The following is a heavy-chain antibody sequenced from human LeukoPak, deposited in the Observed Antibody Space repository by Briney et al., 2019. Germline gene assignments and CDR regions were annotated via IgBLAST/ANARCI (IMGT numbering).Heavy chain of an antibody. CDR1: GYTFTGYY. CDR2: INPNTGDT. D-gene: IGHD1-26*01. J-gene: IGHJ3*02. V-gene: IGHV1-2*02. CDR3: ARAQWELYANDAFDI. Sequence: ASVTVSCKASGYTFTGYYMHWVRQAPGQGLEWMGWINPNTGDTNYAQNFQGRVTMTRDTSISTAYMELSRLRSDDTAVYYCARAQWELYANDAFDIWGQGTMVTVSS.